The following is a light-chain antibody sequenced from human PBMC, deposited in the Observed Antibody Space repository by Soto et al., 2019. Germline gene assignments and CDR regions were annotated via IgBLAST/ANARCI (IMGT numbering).Light chain of an antibody. Sequence: SYELSQPPSVSVAPGQTARITCGGNNIGSYNVHWYQQKPGLAPVLVVYDDRDRPSGIPERFSGSNSGNTAALPISRVEAGDEADYYCQVWDTTSDHFFFGTGTKVTVL. CDR1: NIGSYN. CDR3: QVWDTTSDHFF. CDR2: DDR. V-gene: IGLV3-21*02. J-gene: IGLJ1*01.